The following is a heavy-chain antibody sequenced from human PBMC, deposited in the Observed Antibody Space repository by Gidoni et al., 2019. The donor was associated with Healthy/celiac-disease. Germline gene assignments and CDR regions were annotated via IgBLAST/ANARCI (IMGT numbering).Heavy chain of an antibody. D-gene: IGHD3-3*01. V-gene: IGHV3-13*01. CDR3: AKGGFLEWPSSGGMDV. CDR1: GFTFSSCD. J-gene: IGHJ6*02. Sequence: EVQLVESGGGLVQPGGSLRLSCAASGFTFSSCDMHWVRQATGKGLEWVSAIGTAGDTYYPGSVKGRFTISRENAKNSLYLQMNSLRAEDTAVYYCAKGGFLEWPSSGGMDVWGQGTTVTVSS. CDR2: IGTAGDT.